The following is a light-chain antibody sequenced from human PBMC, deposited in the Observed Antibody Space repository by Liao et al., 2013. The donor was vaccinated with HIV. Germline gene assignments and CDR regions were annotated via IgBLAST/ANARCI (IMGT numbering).Light chain of an antibody. V-gene: IGLV3-21*01. Sequence: SYELTQPPSVSVAPGKTARITCGGNNIGSKSVHWYQQRPGQAPLLVIYYDTDRPSGIPERFSGSNSGNTATLTISRVEAGDEADYYCQAWDGSSVVFGGGTKLTVL. CDR2: YDT. CDR1: NIGSKS. J-gene: IGLJ3*02. CDR3: QAWDGSSVV.